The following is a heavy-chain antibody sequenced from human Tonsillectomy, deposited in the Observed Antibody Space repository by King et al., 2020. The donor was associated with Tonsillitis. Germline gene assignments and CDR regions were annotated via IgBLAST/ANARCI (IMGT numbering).Heavy chain of an antibody. V-gene: IGHV4-31*03. CDR3: ARQGNSLPDDDFDL. D-gene: IGHD4-23*01. J-gene: IGHJ3*01. CDR2: IFHSGTT. Sequence: PLQESGPGLVKPSQTLSLICSVSGGPITFGGYYWTWIRQHPGKGLEWIGYIFHSGTTSYNPSLKSRAVISVETSKNQFSLNLTSVTGADTASYYCARQGNSLPDDDFDLWGQGKKVTVSS. CDR1: GGPITFGGYY.